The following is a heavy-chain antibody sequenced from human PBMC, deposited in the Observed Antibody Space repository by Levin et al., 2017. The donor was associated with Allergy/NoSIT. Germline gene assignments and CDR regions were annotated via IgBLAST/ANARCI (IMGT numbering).Heavy chain of an antibody. J-gene: IGHJ3*01. V-gene: IGHV3-9*01. D-gene: IGHD2-15*01. CDR1: GFTFEDYA. CDR3: RKRRSAVVAGIHRWHAFDL. CDR2: ISWDGGGI. Sequence: GGSLRLSCAASGFTFEDYAIHWVRQVPGKGLDWLSGISWDGGGIDYANSVQGRFTISRDNTKNSLYLQMNSLRLEDTALYYVRKRRSAVVAGIHRWHAFDLWGQGTMNTVS.